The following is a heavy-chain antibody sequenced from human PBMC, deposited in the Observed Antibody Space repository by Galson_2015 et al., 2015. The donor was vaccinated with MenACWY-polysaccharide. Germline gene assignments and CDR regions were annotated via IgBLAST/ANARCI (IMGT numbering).Heavy chain of an antibody. D-gene: IGHD5/OR15-5a*01. CDR3: ARVIPGWYVSTGFDY. Sequence: SLRLSCAASGFTFSSYEMNWVRQAPGKGLEWVSYISSSGSTIYYADSVKGRFTISRDNAKNSLYLQMNSLRAEDTAVYYCARVIPGWYVSTGFDYWGQGTLVTVSS. CDR1: GFTFSSYE. J-gene: IGHJ4*02. CDR2: ISSSGSTI. V-gene: IGHV3-48*03.